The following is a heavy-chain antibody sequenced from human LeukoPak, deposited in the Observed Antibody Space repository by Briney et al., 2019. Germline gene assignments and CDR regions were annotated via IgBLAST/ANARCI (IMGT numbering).Heavy chain of an antibody. CDR3: AKDGYDYYYYYMDV. J-gene: IGHJ6*03. CDR2: ISGSGGST. D-gene: IGHD1-1*01. V-gene: IGHV3-23*01. Sequence: GGYLRLSCAASGFTFSSYAMSWVRQAPGKGLEWVSAISGSGGSTYYADSVKGRFTISRDNSKNTLYLQMNSLRAEDTAVYYCAKDGYDYYYYYMDVWGKGTTVTVSS. CDR1: GFTFSSYA.